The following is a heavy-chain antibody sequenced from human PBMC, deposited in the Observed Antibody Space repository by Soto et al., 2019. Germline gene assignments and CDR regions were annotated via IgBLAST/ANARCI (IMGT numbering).Heavy chain of an antibody. CDR3: ASWVTGTVGYYGMDV. CDR1: GFTFSSYS. V-gene: IGHV3-21*01. CDR2: ISSSSSYI. Sequence: GGSLRLSCAASGFTFSSYSMNWVRQAPGKGLEWVSSISSSSSYIYYADSVKGRFTISRDNAKNSLYLQMNSLRAEDTAVYYCASWVTGTVGYYGMDVWGQGTTVTVSS. D-gene: IGHD1-7*01. J-gene: IGHJ6*02.